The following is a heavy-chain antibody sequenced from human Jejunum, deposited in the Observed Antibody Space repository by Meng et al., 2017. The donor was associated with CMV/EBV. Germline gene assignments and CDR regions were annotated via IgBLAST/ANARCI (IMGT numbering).Heavy chain of an antibody. CDR3: AKLLSSVDC. V-gene: IGHV3-23*01. CDR2: IGGSGSTT. CDR1: GFTFSCYG. J-gene: IGHJ4*02. Sequence: LRLSCAASGFTFSCYGMSWVRQAPGKGLEWVSAIGGSGSTTYYADSVRGRFTVSRDNSKNTLYLQMNSLRAEDTAIYYCAKLLSSVDCWGQGTLVTVSS.